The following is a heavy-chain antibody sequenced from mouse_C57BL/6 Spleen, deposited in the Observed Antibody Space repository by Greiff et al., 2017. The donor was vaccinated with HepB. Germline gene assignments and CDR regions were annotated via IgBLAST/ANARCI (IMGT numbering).Heavy chain of an antibody. CDR1: GFTFTDYY. CDR2: IRNKANGYTT. D-gene: IGHD2-3*01. J-gene: IGHJ3*01. V-gene: IGHV7-3*01. CDR3: ASLYDGYYVFAY. Sequence: EVKVVESGGGLVQPGGSLSLTCAASGFTFTDYYMSWVRQPPGKALEWLGFIRNKANGYTTAYSVSVKGRFTISRDNYHSILYLQMNALSAEDSAAYYCASLYDGYYVFAYWGQGTLVTVAA.